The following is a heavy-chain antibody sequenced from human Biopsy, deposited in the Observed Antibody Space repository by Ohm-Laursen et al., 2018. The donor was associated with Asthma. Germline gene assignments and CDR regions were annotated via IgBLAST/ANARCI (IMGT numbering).Heavy chain of an antibody. Sequence: ASVKVSCKASGYTFISYAIHWVRQAPGQRLEWMGWINAGNDNTKYSQKFQGRVTITRDTSASTAYMELSSLRSEDTAVYYCARTYYDFLTGQVNDAFATWGQGTMVTVSS. D-gene: IGHD3-9*01. CDR2: INAGNDNT. J-gene: IGHJ3*02. CDR1: GYTFISYA. V-gene: IGHV1-3*01. CDR3: ARTYYDFLTGQVNDAFAT.